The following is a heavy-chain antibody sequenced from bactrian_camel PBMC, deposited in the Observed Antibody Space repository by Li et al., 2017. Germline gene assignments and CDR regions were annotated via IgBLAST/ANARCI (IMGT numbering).Heavy chain of an antibody. Sequence: HVQLVESGGGSVQAGGSLRLSCVVSEHAASNYCMAWFRQAPGKQREGVARFGTGSGFTNYANSVKGRFTISKDNAKNNLYLQMNSLKPEDTAMYYCVTQGYAYDDWCRPEYNRWSQGTQVTVS. D-gene: IGHD3*01. V-gene: IGHV3S54*01. J-gene: IGHJ4*01. CDR3: VTQGYAYDDWCRPEYNR. CDR2: FGTGSGFT. CDR1: EHAASNYC.